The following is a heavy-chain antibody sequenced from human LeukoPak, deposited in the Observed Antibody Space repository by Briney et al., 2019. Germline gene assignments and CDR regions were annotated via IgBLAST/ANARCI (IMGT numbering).Heavy chain of an antibody. J-gene: IGHJ4*02. V-gene: IGHV3-7*01. CDR2: IKQDGSEK. CDR3: ARGLDFWNT. CDR1: GFTFSNYW. D-gene: IGHD3/OR15-3a*01. Sequence: GGSLRLSCAVSGFTFSNYWMSWVRQAPGKGLEWVANIKQDGSEKYYVDSVKGRFTISRDNAKNSLYLQMNSLRAEDTAVYYCARGLDFWNTWGQGTLVTVSS.